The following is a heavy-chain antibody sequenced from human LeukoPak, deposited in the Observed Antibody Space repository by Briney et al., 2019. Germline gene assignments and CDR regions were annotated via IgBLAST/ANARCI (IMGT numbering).Heavy chain of an antibody. CDR3: ARDLAMREVTRFDP. CDR2: IYHSGST. Sequence: SETLSLTCTVSGYSISSGYYWGWIRQPPGKGLGWIGSIYHSGSTYYNPSLKRRVTISVDTSKNQFSLKLSSVTAADTAVYYCARDLAMREVTRFDPWGQGTLVTVSS. CDR1: GYSISSGYY. V-gene: IGHV4-38-2*02. J-gene: IGHJ5*02. D-gene: IGHD2-2*01.